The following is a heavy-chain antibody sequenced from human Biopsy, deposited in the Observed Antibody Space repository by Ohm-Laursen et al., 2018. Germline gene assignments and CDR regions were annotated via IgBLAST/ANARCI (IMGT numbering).Heavy chain of an antibody. J-gene: IGHJ5*02. CDR1: GGSISSSTTYY. V-gene: IGHV4-39*01. CDR2: IYNTETT. CDR3: ARHPTGSWFDP. Sequence: SETLSLTCTVSGGSISSSTTYYWAWLRQPPGKGLEWIGSIYNTETTFYNPSLKSRVTISVATSTNQFSLKVSSVTAADTALYFCARHPTGSWFDPWGHGTLVTVSS.